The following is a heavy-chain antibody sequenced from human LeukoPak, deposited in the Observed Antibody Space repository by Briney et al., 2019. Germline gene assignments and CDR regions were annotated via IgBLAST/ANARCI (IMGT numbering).Heavy chain of an antibody. V-gene: IGHV3-7*03. J-gene: IGHJ4*02. CDR1: GFTFSSYW. CDR2: IKQDGSEK. CDR3: AKEGGAHIVVAIRPYYFDY. D-gene: IGHD2-21*01. Sequence: GGSLRLSCAATGFTFSSYWMSWVRQAPGKGLEWVANIKQDGSEKYYVDSVKGRFTISRDNAKNSLYLQMNSLGAEDTAIYYCAKEGGAHIVVAIRPYYFDYWGQGTLVTVSS.